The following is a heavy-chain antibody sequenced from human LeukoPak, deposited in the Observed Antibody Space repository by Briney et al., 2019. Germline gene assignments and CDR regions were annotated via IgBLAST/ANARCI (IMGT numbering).Heavy chain of an antibody. D-gene: IGHD6-6*01. V-gene: IGHV1-69*05. CDR3: ARDLLLLEYSSSSDGAYYYYMDV. J-gene: IGHJ6*03. Sequence: GSSVKVSCKASGGTSSSYAISWVRQAPGQGLEWMGRIIPIFGTANYAQKFQGRVTITTDESTSTAYMELSSLRSEDTAVYYCARDLLLLEYSSSSDGAYYYYMDVWGKGTTVTVSS. CDR1: GGTSSSYA. CDR2: IIPIFGTA.